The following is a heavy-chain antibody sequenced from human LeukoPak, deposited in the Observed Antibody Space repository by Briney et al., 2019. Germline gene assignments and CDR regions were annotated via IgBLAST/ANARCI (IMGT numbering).Heavy chain of an antibody. J-gene: IGHJ4*02. V-gene: IGHV3-21*01. D-gene: IGHD3-16*01. CDR2: ISSSSSYI. CDR3: ARDSPRSWGAFDY. CDR1: GFTFSSYS. Sequence: GGSLRLSCAASGFTFSSYSMNWVRQAPGKGLEWVSSISSSSSYIYYADSVKGRFTISRDNAKNSLYLQMNSLRAEDTAMYYCARDSPRSWGAFDYWGQGTLVTVSS.